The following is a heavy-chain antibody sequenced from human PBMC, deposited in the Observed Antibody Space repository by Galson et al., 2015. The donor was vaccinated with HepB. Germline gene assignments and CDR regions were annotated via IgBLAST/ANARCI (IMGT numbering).Heavy chain of an antibody. V-gene: IGHV3-7*03. Sequence: SLRLSCAASGFTFSSYWMSWVRQAPGKGLEWVSNIKQDGSEKYYVDSVKGRLTISRDNAKNSLYLQMNSLRAEDTAVYYCAGSGRYSSGWSIFDYSGQGTLFTVSS. CDR3: AGSGRYSSGWSIFDY. CDR2: IKQDGSEK. D-gene: IGHD6-19*01. CDR1: GFTFSSYW. J-gene: IGHJ4*02.